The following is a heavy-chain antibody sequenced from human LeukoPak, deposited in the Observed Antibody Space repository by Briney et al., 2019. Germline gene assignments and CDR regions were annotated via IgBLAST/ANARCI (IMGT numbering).Heavy chain of an antibody. V-gene: IGHV3-30*02. CDR1: GFTFSSYG. D-gene: IGHD3-22*01. CDR3: ANGYYYDSSGYYATGPFDY. Sequence: PGGSLRLSCAASGFTFSSYGMHWVRQAPGKGLEWVAFIRYDGSNKYYADSVKGRFTISRDNSKNTLYLQMNSLRAEDTAVYYCANGYYYDSSGYYATGPFDYWGQGTRVTVSS. J-gene: IGHJ4*02. CDR2: IRYDGSNK.